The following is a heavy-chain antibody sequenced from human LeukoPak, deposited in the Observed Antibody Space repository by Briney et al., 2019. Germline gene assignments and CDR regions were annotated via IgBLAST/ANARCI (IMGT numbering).Heavy chain of an antibody. Sequence: LTGGALRLSCAASGFTVSSKEMSSVRQAPGKGLEWVAGISYAGTNKYYADALKGRFTISRDNSKNTLYLQMHSLSAEDTAVYSCARTRSGDTALRTGWFDTWGQGTLVTVSS. CDR1: GFTVSSKE. J-gene: IGHJ5*02. D-gene: IGHD5-18*01. CDR3: ARTRSGDTALRTGWFDT. CDR2: ISYAGTNK. V-gene: IGHV3-30*04.